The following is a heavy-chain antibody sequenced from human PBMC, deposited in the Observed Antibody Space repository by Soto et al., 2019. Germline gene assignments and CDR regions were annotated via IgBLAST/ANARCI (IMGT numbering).Heavy chain of an antibody. Sequence: EVQLVESGGGLVKPGGSLRLSCAASGFTFSSYSMNWVRQAPGKGLEWVSSISSSSSYIYYADSVKGRFTISRDNAKNSLYLQMNSLRAEDTAVYYCARDPGDYPFSYYYYMDVWGKGTTVTVSS. D-gene: IGHD4-17*01. CDR2: ISSSSSYI. J-gene: IGHJ6*03. CDR1: GFTFSSYS. CDR3: ARDPGDYPFSYYYYMDV. V-gene: IGHV3-21*01.